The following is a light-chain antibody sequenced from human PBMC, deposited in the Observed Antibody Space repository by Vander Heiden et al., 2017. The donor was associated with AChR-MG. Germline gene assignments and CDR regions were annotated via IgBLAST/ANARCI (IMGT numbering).Light chain of an antibody. Sequence: SVLTQPPSASGTPGQRVTISCSGSSSNIGSNYVYWYQQLPGTAPKLLIYKNNQRPSGVPDRFSGSKSGTSASLGISGLRSEDEADYYCAAWDDSLSGGVFGTGTKVTVL. J-gene: IGLJ1*01. V-gene: IGLV1-47*01. CDR3: AAWDDSLSGGV. CDR1: SSNIGSNY. CDR2: KNN.